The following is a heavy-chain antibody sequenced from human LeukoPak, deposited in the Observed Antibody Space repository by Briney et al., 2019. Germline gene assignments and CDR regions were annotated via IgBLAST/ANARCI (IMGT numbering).Heavy chain of an antibody. CDR1: GGSISSGGYY. V-gene: IGHV4-31*03. CDR3: ARVGRDSTLDY. Sequence: PSETLSLTCTVSGGSISSGGYYWSWIRQHPGKGLEWIGYIHYSGSTYYNPSLKSRVTISVDTSKNQFSLKLSSVTAADTAVYYCARVGRDSTLDYWGQGTLVTVSS. J-gene: IGHJ4*02. CDR2: IHYSGST. D-gene: IGHD2-2*01.